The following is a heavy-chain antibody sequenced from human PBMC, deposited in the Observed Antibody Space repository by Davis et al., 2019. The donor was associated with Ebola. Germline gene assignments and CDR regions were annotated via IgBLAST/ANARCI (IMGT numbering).Heavy chain of an antibody. V-gene: IGHV4-34*01. D-gene: IGHD3-22*01. CDR2: INHSGST. CDR3: ASLLTYYYDSSGYYSLYYFDY. J-gene: IGHJ4*02. CDR1: GGSFSGYY. Sequence: MPGGSLRLSCAVYGGSFSGYYWSWIRQPPGKGLEWIGEINHSGSTNYNPSLKSRVTISVDTSKNQFSLKLSSVTAADTAVYYCASLLTYYYDSSGYYSLYYFDYWGQGTLVTVSS.